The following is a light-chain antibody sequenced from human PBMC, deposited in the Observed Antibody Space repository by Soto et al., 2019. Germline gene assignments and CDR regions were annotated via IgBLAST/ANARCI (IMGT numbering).Light chain of an antibody. CDR3: QQRSNWPLLT. CDR1: QSVSSY. CDR2: DAS. V-gene: IGKV3-11*01. J-gene: IGKJ4*01. Sequence: EIVLTQSPATLSLSPGERATLSCRASQSVSSYLAWYQQKPGQAPRLLIYDASNRATGIPARFSGSGSGTDFTLTISSLEPEDFAVYYCQQRSNWPLLTFGGGNKV.